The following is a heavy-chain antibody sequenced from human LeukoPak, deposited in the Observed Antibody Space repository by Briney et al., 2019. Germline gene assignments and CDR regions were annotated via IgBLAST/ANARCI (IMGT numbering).Heavy chain of an antibody. Sequence: GASVKVSCKASGYTFTSYGISWVRQAPGQGLEWMGWISAYNGNTNYAQKLQGRVTMTTDTSTSTAYMELRSLRSDDTAVYYCARAYYDILTGSVYYYYYMDVWGKGTTVTVSS. CDR3: ARAYYDILTGSVYYYYYMDV. V-gene: IGHV1-18*01. D-gene: IGHD3-9*01. CDR2: ISAYNGNT. CDR1: GYTFTSYG. J-gene: IGHJ6*03.